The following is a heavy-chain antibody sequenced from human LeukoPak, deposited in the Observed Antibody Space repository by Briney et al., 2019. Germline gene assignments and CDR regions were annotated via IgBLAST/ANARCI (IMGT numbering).Heavy chain of an antibody. D-gene: IGHD6-25*01. CDR1: GFTFSIAW. J-gene: IGHJ4*02. V-gene: IGHV3-15*01. CDR3: TTVGSAWNFDY. CDR2: IKSKRDGGSI. Sequence: GGSLRLSCAASGFTFSIAWMTWVRQAPGKGLEWVGRIKSKRDGGSIDYAAPVKGRFTISRDDSKDMLYLQMNSLKIEDAAVYYCTTVGSAWNFDYWGQGTLVTVSS.